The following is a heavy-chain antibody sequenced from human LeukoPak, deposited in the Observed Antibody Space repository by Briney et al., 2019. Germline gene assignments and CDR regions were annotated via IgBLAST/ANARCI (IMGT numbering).Heavy chain of an antibody. CDR2: IHYSGRT. CDR3: TKETVVVPADDYLGP. Sequence: SETLSLTCSVSGGSINGDYWSWIRQTPGKGLEWIGYIHYSGRTSYNPSLKSRVTISVDTSKNQFSLRLASVTAADTAVYYCTKETVVVPADDYLGPWGQGTLVTVSS. D-gene: IGHD2-21*01. CDR1: GGSINGDY. J-gene: IGHJ5*02. V-gene: IGHV4-59*01.